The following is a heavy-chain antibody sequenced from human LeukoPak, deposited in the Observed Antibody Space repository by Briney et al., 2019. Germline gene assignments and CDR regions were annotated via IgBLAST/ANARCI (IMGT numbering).Heavy chain of an antibody. CDR3: ARAEHYYGSGSYSNY. J-gene: IGHJ4*02. Sequence: GGSLRLSCAASGFTFSSYAMHWVRQAPGKGLEWVAVISYDGSNKYYADSVKGRSTISRDNSKNTLYLQMNSLRAEDTAVYYCARAEHYYGSGSYSNYWGQGTLVTVSS. V-gene: IGHV3-30-3*01. D-gene: IGHD3-10*01. CDR2: ISYDGSNK. CDR1: GFTFSSYA.